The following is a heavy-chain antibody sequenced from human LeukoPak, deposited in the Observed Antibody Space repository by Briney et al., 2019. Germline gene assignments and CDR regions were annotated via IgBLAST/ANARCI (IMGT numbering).Heavy chain of an antibody. V-gene: IGHV4-61*02. Sequence: SQTLSLTCTVSGGSISSGSYYWSWIRQPAGKGLEWIGRIYTSGSTNYNPSLESRVTISVDKSKNQFSLKLSSVTAADTAVYYCARGPPYSSGWHWGHPFDYWGQGTLVTVSS. CDR2: IYTSGST. CDR3: ARGPPYSSGWHWGHPFDY. J-gene: IGHJ4*02. CDR1: GGSISSGSYY. D-gene: IGHD6-19*01.